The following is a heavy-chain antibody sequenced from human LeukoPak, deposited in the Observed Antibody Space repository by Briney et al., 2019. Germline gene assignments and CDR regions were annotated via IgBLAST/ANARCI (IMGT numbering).Heavy chain of an antibody. Sequence: GGSLRLSCAASGFTFDDYAMHWVRQAPGKGLEWVSLISWDGGSTYYADSVKGRFTISRDNSKNTLYLQMNSLRAEDTAVYYCAKEYDILTGYYAFDIWGQGTMVTVSS. J-gene: IGHJ3*02. D-gene: IGHD3-9*01. CDR2: ISWDGGST. CDR3: AKEYDILTGYYAFDI. V-gene: IGHV3-43D*03. CDR1: GFTFDDYA.